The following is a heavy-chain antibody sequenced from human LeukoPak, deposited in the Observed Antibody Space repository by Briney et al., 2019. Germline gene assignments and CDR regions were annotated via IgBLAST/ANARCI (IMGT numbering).Heavy chain of an antibody. D-gene: IGHD3-22*01. V-gene: IGHV4-59*01. CDR3: AREYYYDSSGYYPPHAFDI. CDR1: GASISTYY. Sequence: SETLSLTCTVSGASISTYYWSWIRQPPGKALEWIGYIYYSGSTNYNPSLKSRVTISVDTSKKQFSLKLSSVTAADTAVYYCAREYYYDSSGYYPPHAFDIWSQGTMVTVSS. CDR2: IYYSGST. J-gene: IGHJ3*02.